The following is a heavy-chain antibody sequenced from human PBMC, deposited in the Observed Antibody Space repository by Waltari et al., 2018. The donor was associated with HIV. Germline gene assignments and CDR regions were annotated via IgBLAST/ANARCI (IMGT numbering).Heavy chain of an antibody. J-gene: IGHJ4*02. Sequence: EVQLVESGGVLVKPGGSLRLSCAASGLPFSRSSRNLVRQAPGKGLEWVSYISSSSSTIYYADSVKGRFTISRDNAKNSLYLQMNSLRAEDTAVYYCARLTGTTPLDYWGQGTLVTVSS. CDR1: GLPFSRSS. CDR2: ISSSSSTI. V-gene: IGHV3-48*04. D-gene: IGHD1-7*01. CDR3: ARLTGTTPLDY.